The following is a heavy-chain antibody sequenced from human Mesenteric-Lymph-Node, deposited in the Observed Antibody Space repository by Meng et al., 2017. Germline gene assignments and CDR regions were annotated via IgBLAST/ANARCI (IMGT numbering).Heavy chain of an antibody. V-gene: IGHV4-38-2*01. D-gene: IGHD3-3*01. CDR1: GYSISSGYY. CDR2: IYHSGST. Sequence: SETLSLTCAVSGYSISSGYYWGWIRQPPGKGLEWIGSIYHSGSTYYNPSLKSRVTISVDTSKNQFSLKLSSVTAADTAVYYCARVFGVVPSPDYWGQGTLVTVSS. CDR3: ARVFGVVPSPDY. J-gene: IGHJ4*02.